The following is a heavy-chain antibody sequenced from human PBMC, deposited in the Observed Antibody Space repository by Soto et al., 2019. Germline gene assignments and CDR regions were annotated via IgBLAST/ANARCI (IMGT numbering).Heavy chain of an antibody. CDR1: GFTLSSYE. CDR2: ISSSGNVI. CDR3: ARVGGNNYFDY. D-gene: IGHD2-15*01. V-gene: IGHV3-48*03. Sequence: LRLFCVASGFTLSSYEMNWVRQAPGKGLEWVSYISSSGNVIFYADSVKGRFTISRDNAKNSLFLQMHSLRAEDTAVYSCARVGGNNYFDYWGQGTPVTVSS. J-gene: IGHJ4*02.